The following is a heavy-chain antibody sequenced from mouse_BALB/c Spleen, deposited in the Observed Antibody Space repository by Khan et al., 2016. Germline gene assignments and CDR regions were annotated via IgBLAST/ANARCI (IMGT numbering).Heavy chain of an antibody. V-gene: IGHV3-2*02. CDR2: ISYSGST. Sequence: EVKLLESGPGLVKPSQSLSLTCTVTGYSITSGYGWNWIRQFPGNKLEWMGYISYSGSTNYNPSLKSRISINRYTSKNQFFLQLNSVTTEDTATYYCARTARIKYWGQGTTLTVSS. CDR1: GYSITSGYG. CDR3: ARTARIKY. D-gene: IGHD1-2*01. J-gene: IGHJ2*01.